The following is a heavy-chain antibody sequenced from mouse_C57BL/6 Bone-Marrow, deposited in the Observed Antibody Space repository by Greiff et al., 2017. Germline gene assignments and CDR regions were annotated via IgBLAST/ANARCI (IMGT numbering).Heavy chain of an antibody. J-gene: IGHJ2*01. V-gene: IGHV1-50*01. D-gene: IGHD4-1*02. CDR3: ARAGATGPYYFDY. Sequence: QVQLQQPGAELVKPGASVKLSCKASGYTFTSYWMQWVKQRPGQGLEWIGEIDPSDSYTNYNQKFKGKANLTVDTSSSTAYMQLSSLTSEDSAVYYCARAGATGPYYFDYWGQGTTLTVSS. CDR1: GYTFTSYW. CDR2: IDPSDSYT.